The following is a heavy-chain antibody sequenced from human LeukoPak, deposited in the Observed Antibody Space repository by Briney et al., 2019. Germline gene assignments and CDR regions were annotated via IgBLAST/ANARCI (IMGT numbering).Heavy chain of an antibody. Sequence: SVKVSCKASGFTFTSSAVQWVRQARGQRLEWIGWIVVGSGNTKYAQTFQERVTITRDMSTSTAYMELSSLRSEDTAVYYCAADATQVWLGDPEYYFDYWGQGTLVTVSS. CDR1: GFTFTSSA. J-gene: IGHJ4*02. D-gene: IGHD6-19*01. V-gene: IGHV1-58*01. CDR3: AADATQVWLGDPEYYFDY. CDR2: IVVGSGNT.